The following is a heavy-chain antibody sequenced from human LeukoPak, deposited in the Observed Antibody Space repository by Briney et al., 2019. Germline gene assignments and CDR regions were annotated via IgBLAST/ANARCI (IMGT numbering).Heavy chain of an antibody. CDR3: ARRFSPGIAVAGSFDY. CDR1: GGSISSSSYY. D-gene: IGHD6-19*01. CDR2: IYYSGST. J-gene: IGHJ4*02. Sequence: SETLSLTCTVSGGSISSSSYYWGWLRPPPGKGLEWFGSIYYSGSTYYNPSLKSRVTISVDTCKNQFSLKLSSVTAADTAVYYCARRFSPGIAVAGSFDYWGQGTLVTVSS. V-gene: IGHV4-39*01.